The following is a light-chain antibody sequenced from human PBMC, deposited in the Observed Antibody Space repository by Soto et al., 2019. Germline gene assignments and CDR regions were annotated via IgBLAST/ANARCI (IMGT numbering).Light chain of an antibody. Sequence: SVLTQPASVSGSPGQSITISCTGTSSDVGGHKYVSWYQQHPDKAPKVLIFEVSNRPSGISNRFSGSKSGNTASLTISGLHAEDEADYYCSSYTSSTTYVVFGGVTIVTVL. V-gene: IGLV2-14*01. CDR1: SSDVGGHKY. CDR2: EVS. CDR3: SSYTSSTTYVV. J-gene: IGLJ2*01.